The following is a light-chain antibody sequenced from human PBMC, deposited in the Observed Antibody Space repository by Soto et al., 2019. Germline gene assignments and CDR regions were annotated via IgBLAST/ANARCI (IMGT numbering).Light chain of an antibody. V-gene: IGKV2D-29*01. CDR1: QSLLNSGGKTY. CDR2: EVF. J-gene: IGKJ1*01. Sequence: DIVMTQSPLSLSVTPGQPASISCKSSQSLLNSGGKTYFYWYLQKPGQPPQXLIYEVFNRFSGVPDRVSGSGSGTDFTLNISRVEAEDVGFYYCLQTTQFPWTFGQGTKVDIK. CDR3: LQTTQFPWT.